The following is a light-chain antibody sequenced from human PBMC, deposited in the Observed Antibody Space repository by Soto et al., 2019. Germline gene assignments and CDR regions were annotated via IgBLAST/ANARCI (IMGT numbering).Light chain of an antibody. J-gene: IGLJ2*01. CDR2: DVN. V-gene: IGLV2-14*03. CDR1: SRDIGAYNF. Sequence: QSALTQPASVSGSPGQSITISCTGTSRDIGAYNFVSWYQQHPGKAPKLMLYDVNIRPSGVAKRVSGSKCGDTAFLTISGLQAEDEADYYCASLTTSTTMIFGGGTELTVL. CDR3: ASLTTSTTMI.